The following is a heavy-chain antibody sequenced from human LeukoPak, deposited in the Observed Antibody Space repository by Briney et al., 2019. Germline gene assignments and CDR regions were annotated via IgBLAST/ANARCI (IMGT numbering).Heavy chain of an antibody. CDR1: GFTFSSYG. CDR3: AKDRADIVVVPAALLHN. V-gene: IGHV3-30*18. D-gene: IGHD2-2*01. CDR2: ISYDGSNK. Sequence: GGSLRLSCAASGFTFSSYGMHWVRQAPSKGLEWVAVISYDGSNKYYADSVKGRFTISRDNSKNTLYLQMNSLRAEDTAVYYCAKDRADIVVVPAALLHNWGQGTLVTVSS. J-gene: IGHJ4*02.